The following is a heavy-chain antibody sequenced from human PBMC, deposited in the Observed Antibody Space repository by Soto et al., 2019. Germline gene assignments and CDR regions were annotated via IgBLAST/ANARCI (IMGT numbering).Heavy chain of an antibody. CDR3: ARLFPNYYDSSGYCDY. D-gene: IGHD3-22*01. J-gene: IGHJ4*02. Sequence: LGESLKISCKGSGYSFTSYWIGWVRQMPGKGLEWMGIIYPGDSDTRYSPSFQGQVTISADKSISTAYLQWSSLKASDTAMYYCARLFPNYYDSSGYCDYWGQGTLVTASS. CDR1: GYSFTSYW. CDR2: IYPGDSDT. V-gene: IGHV5-51*01.